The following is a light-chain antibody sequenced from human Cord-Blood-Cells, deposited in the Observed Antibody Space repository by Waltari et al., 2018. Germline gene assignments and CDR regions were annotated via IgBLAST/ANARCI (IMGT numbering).Light chain of an antibody. CDR2: GGY. J-gene: IGKJ1*01. V-gene: IGKV3-20*01. CDR3: QQYGSSTWT. CDR1: QSVSSSY. Sequence: IVLTQSPGTLALSPRARATLSCSASQSVSSSYLAWYQQKPGQAPRLLIYGGYSRASGVPDRFSGSGSGTDFTLNISRLEAEDFAVYYCQQYGSSTWTFGQGTKVEIK.